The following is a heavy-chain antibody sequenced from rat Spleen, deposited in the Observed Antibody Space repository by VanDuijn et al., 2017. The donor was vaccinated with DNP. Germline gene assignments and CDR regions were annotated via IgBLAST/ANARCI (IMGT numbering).Heavy chain of an antibody. CDR1: GFIFSNYG. CDR2: ISYDGSST. D-gene: IGHD1-12*01. Sequence: EVQLVESGGGPVQPGRSLKLSCVASGFIFSNYGMAWVRQAPTKGLEWVATISYDGSSTYYRDSVKGRFTISRDNAKSTLYLQMDSLRSEDTATYYCARRGTVMSFDYWGQGVMVTVSS. J-gene: IGHJ2*01. CDR3: ARRGTVMSFDY. V-gene: IGHV5-29*01.